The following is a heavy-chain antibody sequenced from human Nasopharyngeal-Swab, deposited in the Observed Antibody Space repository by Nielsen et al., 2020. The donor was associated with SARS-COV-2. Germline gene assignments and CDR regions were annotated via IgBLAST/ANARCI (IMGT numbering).Heavy chain of an antibody. D-gene: IGHD3-22*01. CDR2: INSDGSST. CDR3: ARAPSYYYDSSGYLVY. V-gene: IGHV3-74*01. J-gene: IGHJ4*02. Sequence: WIRQPPGKGLVWVSRINSDGSSTTYADSVKGRFTISRDNAKNTLYLQMNSLRAEDTAVYYCARAPSYYYDSSGYLVYWGQGTLVTVSS.